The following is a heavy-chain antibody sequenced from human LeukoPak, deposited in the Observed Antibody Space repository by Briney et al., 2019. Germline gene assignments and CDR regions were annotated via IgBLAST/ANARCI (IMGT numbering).Heavy chain of an antibody. CDR3: ARDVVVVPAAIPSWYFDL. V-gene: IGHV4-59*01. D-gene: IGHD2-2*01. CDR2: IYYSGST. J-gene: IGHJ2*01. Sequence: PSETLSLTCTVSGGSISGYYWSWIRQPPGKGLEWIGYIYYSGSTNYNPSLKSRVTISVDTSKNQFSLKLSSVTAADTAVYYCARDVVVVPAAIPSWYFDLWGRGTLVTVSS. CDR1: GGSISGYY.